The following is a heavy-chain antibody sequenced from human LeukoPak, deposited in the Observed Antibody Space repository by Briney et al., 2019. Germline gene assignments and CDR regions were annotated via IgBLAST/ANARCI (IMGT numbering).Heavy chain of an antibody. J-gene: IGHJ6*02. D-gene: IGHD6-6*01. CDR2: IIPIFGTA. CDR1: GGTFISYA. V-gene: IGHV1-69*13. CDR3: AGDQRQLAGMDV. Sequence: GASVKVSCKASGGTFISYAISWVRQAPGQGLEWMGGIIPIFGTANYAQKFQGRVTITADESTSTAYMELSSLRSEDTAVYYCAGDQRQLAGMDVWGQGTTVTVSS.